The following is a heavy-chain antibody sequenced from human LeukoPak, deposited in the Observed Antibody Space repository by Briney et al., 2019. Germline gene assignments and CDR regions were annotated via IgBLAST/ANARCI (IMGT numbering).Heavy chain of an antibody. D-gene: IGHD5-18*01. J-gene: IGHJ6*02. Sequence: GGSLRLSCAASGFTVSSNYMSLVRQAPGKGLEWVSVIYSGGSTYYADSVKGRFTISRHNSKNTLYLQMNSLRAEDTAVYYCASTRYSYGYYYYYGMDVWGQGTTVTVSS. V-gene: IGHV3-53*04. CDR2: IYSGGST. CDR1: GFTVSSNY. CDR3: ASTRYSYGYYYYYGMDV.